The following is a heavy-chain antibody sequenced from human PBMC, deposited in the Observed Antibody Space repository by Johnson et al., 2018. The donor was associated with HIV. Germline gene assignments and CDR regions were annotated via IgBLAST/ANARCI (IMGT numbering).Heavy chain of an antibody. CDR2: IRYDGGNK. V-gene: IGHV3-30*02. J-gene: IGHJ3*02. CDR1: GFTFSTYG. CDR3: ARDTVVTPPHDAFDI. Sequence: VQLVESGGGVVQPGGSLRLSCAASGFTFSTYGMHWVRQATGKGLELVSFIRYDGGNKYYADSVKGRFTISRDNAKNSLYLKMNSLRAEDTAVYYCARDTVVTPPHDAFDIWGQGTMVTVSS. D-gene: IGHD4-23*01.